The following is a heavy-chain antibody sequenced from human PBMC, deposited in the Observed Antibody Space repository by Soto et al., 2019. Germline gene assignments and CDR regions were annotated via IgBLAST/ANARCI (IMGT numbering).Heavy chain of an antibody. CDR3: ARAYSSGWPLDY. V-gene: IGHV1-3*01. CDR1: GYTFTSYA. CDR2: INAGNGNT. J-gene: IGHJ4*02. Sequence: ASVKVSCKASGYTFTSYAMHWVRQAPGQRLEWMGWINAGNGNTKYSQKFQGRVTITRDTSASTAYTELSSLRSEDTAVSYCARAYSSGWPLDYWGQGTLVTVYS. D-gene: IGHD6-19*01.